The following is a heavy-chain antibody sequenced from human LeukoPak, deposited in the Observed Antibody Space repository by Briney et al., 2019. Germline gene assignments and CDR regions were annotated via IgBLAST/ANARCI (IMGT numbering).Heavy chain of an antibody. J-gene: IGHJ5*02. CDR3: ARQAAGVVPANNWFDP. CDR1: GGSTTSSSYY. Sequence: SETLSLTCTVSGGSTTSSSYYWGWIRQPPGKGLEWIGSIYYGGSTYYNPSLKSRVTISADTSKKQFSLNLRSVTAADTAVYYCARQAAGVVPANNWFDPWGQGTLVTVSS. CDR2: IYYGGST. D-gene: IGHD2-2*01. V-gene: IGHV4-39*07.